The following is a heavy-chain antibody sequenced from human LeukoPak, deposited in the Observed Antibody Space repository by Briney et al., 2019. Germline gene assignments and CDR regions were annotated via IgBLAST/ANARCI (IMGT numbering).Heavy chain of an antibody. J-gene: IGHJ4*02. V-gene: IGHV4-61*02. CDR2: IYTSGST. CDR1: GGSISSGSYY. D-gene: IGHD1/OR15-1a*01. CDR3: ARDTGTTRFDY. Sequence: SETLSLTCTVSGGSISSGSYYWRWIRQPAGKGLEWIGRIYTSGSTNYNPTPKRRVTISVDTSKNQFSLKQSSVTAADTAVYYCARDTGTTRFDYWGQGTLVTVSS.